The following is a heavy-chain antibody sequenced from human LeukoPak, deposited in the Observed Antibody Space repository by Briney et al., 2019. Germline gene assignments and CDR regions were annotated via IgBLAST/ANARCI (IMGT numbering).Heavy chain of an antibody. V-gene: IGHV4-61*01. D-gene: IGHD1-26*01. Sequence: SETLSLTCTVSGYSISSGYYWGWIRQPPGKGLEWIGFIYYTGSTNYNPSLKSRVTISVDTSKNQFSLKLSAVTAADTAVYYCARDQYYDAFDIWGQGTMVIVSS. J-gene: IGHJ3*02. CDR1: GYSISSGYY. CDR3: ARDQYYDAFDI. CDR2: IYYTGST.